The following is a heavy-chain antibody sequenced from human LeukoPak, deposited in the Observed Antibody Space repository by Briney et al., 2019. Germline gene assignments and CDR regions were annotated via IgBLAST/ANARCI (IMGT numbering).Heavy chain of an antibody. D-gene: IGHD5-18*01. V-gene: IGHV1-69*06. Sequence: ASVKVSCKASGGTFSSYAISWVRQAPGQGLEWMGGIIPIFGTANYAQKFQGRVTITADKSTSTAYMELSSLRSEDTAVYYCARGIWIQLWSYPQYYFDYWGQGTLVTVSS. J-gene: IGHJ4*02. CDR2: IIPIFGTA. CDR3: ARGIWIQLWSYPQYYFDY. CDR1: GGTFSSYA.